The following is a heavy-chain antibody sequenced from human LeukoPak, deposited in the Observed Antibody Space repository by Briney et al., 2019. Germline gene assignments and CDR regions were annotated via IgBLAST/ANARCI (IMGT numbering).Heavy chain of an antibody. CDR2: FDPEDGET. D-gene: IGHD3-22*01. J-gene: IGHJ6*02. CDR3: ARNLYYYDSSGYLTPAHTYYYYGMDV. V-gene: IGHV1-24*01. CDR1: GYTLTELS. Sequence: ASVTVSCTVSGYTLTELSMHWVRQAPGKGLEWMGGFDPEDGETIYAQKFQGRVTITADESTSTAYMELSSLRSEDTAVYYCARNLYYYDSSGYLTPAHTYYYYGMDVWGQGTTVTVSS.